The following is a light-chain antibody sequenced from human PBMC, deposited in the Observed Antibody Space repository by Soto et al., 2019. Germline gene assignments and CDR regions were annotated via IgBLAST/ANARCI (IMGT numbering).Light chain of an antibody. V-gene: IGKV3-20*01. Sequence: EIVLTQSPGTLSLSPGERATLSCRASQSVSSSYLAWYQQKPGQAPRLLIYGASSRATGIPDRFSGSGSGTDFTLTISRLEPKDFAVYYCQQYGRSPRYTFGQGTKLEIK. J-gene: IGKJ2*01. CDR3: QQYGRSPRYT. CDR1: QSVSSSY. CDR2: GAS.